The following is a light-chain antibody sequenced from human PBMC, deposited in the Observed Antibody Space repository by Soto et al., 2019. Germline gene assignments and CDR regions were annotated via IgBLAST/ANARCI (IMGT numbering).Light chain of an antibody. CDR1: SSDIGRYNY. Sequence: QSALTQPASVSGSPGQSITISCPGTSSDIGRYNYVSWYQHRPGKAPKLIIYDVSDRPSGVSNRFSGSKSGTTASLTISGLQAEDEADYYCGSYTSSDTMIFGGGTKLTVL. J-gene: IGLJ2*01. CDR3: GSYTSSDTMI. CDR2: DVS. V-gene: IGLV2-14*03.